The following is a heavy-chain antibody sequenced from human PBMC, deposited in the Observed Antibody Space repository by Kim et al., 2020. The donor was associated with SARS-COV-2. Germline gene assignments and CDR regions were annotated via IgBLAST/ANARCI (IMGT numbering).Heavy chain of an antibody. V-gene: IGHV3-33*06. D-gene: IGHD6-19*01. CDR2: IWHDGNRK. CDR1: GFAFSSYV. J-gene: IGHJ3*02. CDR3: GKEWQQWMGAFDI. Sequence: GWSLRLSCAASGFAFSSYVMHWVRHAPGKGLEWVAGIWHDGNRKYYAESVKGRFDISRDNSQNTLWLQVNSLSVDDTAVYYCGKEWQQWMGAFDIRGQGTTVTVSS.